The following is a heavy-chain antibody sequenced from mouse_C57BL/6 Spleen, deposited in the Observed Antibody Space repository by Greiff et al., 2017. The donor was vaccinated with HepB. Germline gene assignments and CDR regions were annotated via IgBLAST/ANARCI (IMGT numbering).Heavy chain of an antibody. D-gene: IGHD1-1*01. CDR1: GFNIKDDY. V-gene: IGHV14-4*01. Sequence: EVQLVESGAELVRPGASVKLSCTASGFNIKDDYMHWVKQRPEQGLEWIGWIDPENGDTEYASKFQGKATITADTSSNTAYLQLSSLTSEDTAVYYCTTYHYGSSHWYFDVWGTGTTVTVSS. J-gene: IGHJ1*03. CDR2: IDPENGDT. CDR3: TTYHYGSSHWYFDV.